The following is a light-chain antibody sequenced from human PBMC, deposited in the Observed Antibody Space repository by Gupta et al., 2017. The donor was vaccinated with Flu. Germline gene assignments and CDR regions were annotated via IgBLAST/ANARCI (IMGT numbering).Light chain of an antibody. V-gene: IGLV6-57*01. CDR2: EDD. Sequence: NFMLTQPHSVSESPGKTVTISCTRSSGNIATNYVQWYQQRPGSSPTTVIYEDDRRPSEVPDRFSGSIDSSSTSASLTISGLRTEDEADYFCQTYNSFNREVVFGGGTKLTVL. CDR1: SGNIATNY. CDR3: QTYNSFNREVV. J-gene: IGLJ3*02.